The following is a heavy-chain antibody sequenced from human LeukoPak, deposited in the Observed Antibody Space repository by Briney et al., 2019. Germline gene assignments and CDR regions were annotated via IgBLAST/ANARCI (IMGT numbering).Heavy chain of an antibody. Sequence: SETLSLTCAVYGGSFSGYYWSWIRQPPGKGLEWIGEINHSGSTNYNPSLKSRVTISVDTSKNQFSLKLSSVTAADTAVYYCARQGVASDYFDYWGQGTLVTVSS. CDR2: INHSGST. V-gene: IGHV4-34*01. D-gene: IGHD3-3*01. CDR3: ARQGVASDYFDY. CDR1: GGSFSGYY. J-gene: IGHJ4*02.